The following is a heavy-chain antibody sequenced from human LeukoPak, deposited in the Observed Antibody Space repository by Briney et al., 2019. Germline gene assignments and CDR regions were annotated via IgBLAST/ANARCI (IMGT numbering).Heavy chain of an antibody. Sequence: SETLSLTCTVSGGSISSYYWSWIRQPPGKGLEWIGYIYYSGSTNYNPSLKSRATISVDTSKNQFSLKLSSVTAADTAVYYCASNTLSYCSSTSCYPYYYYYMDVWGKGTTVTVSS. V-gene: IGHV4-59*01. D-gene: IGHD2-2*01. CDR3: ASNTLSYCSSTSCYPYYYYYMDV. CDR1: GGSISSYY. J-gene: IGHJ6*03. CDR2: IYYSGST.